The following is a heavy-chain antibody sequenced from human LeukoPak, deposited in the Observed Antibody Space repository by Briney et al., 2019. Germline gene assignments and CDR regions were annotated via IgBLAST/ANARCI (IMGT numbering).Heavy chain of an antibody. V-gene: IGHV1-2*02. CDR3: ARVLARYGNLDY. D-gene: IGHD1-14*01. Sequence: ASVKVSCKASGYTFTTYYMHWVRQAPGQGLEWMGWINPNSGGTNYTQKFQGRVTMTRDTSISTAYMELSRLTSDDTAVYYCARVLARYGNLDYWGQGILVTVSS. J-gene: IGHJ4*02. CDR1: GYTFTTYY. CDR2: INPNSGGT.